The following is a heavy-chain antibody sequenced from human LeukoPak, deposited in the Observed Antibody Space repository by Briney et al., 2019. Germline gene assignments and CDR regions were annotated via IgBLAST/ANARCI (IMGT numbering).Heavy chain of an antibody. V-gene: IGHV4-34*01. CDR2: INHSGST. Sequence: SETLSLTCAVYGGSFSGYYWSWIRQTPGKGLEWIGEINHSGSTNYNPSLKSRVTISVDTSKNQFSLKLSSVTAADTAVYYCARKVATAGKGNFDYWGQGTLVTVSS. J-gene: IGHJ4*02. D-gene: IGHD6-13*01. CDR3: ARKVATAGKGNFDY. CDR1: GGSFSGYY.